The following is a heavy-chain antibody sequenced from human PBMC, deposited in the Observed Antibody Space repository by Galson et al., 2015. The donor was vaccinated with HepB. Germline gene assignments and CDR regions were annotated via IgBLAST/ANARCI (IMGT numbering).Heavy chain of an antibody. CDR2: ISSSSSTI. J-gene: IGHJ3*02. V-gene: IGHV3-48*02. CDR3: AVYNWNARDAFDI. Sequence: SLRLSCAAFGFTFSSYSMNWVRQAPGKGLEWVSYISSSSSTIYYADSVKGRFTISRDNAKNSLYLQMNSLRDEDTAVYYCAVYNWNARDAFDIWGQGTMVTVSS. CDR1: GFTFSSYS. D-gene: IGHD1-1*01.